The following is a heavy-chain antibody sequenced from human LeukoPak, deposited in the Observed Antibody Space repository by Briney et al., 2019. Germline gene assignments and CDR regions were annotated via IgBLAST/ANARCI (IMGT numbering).Heavy chain of an antibody. CDR3: ARGTLYSGWSYYFDY. CDR1: GGSLSGYY. J-gene: IGHJ4*02. V-gene: IGHV4-34*01. CDR2: INHSGST. Sequence: SETLSLTCAVYGGSLSGYYWSWIRQPPGKGLEWIGEINHSGSTNYNPSLKSRVTISVDTSKNQFSLKLSSVTAADTAVYYCARGTLYSGWSYYFDYWGQGSQVTVSS. D-gene: IGHD6-19*01.